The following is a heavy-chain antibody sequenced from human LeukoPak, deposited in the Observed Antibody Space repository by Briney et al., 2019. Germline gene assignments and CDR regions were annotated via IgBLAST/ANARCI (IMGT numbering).Heavy chain of an antibody. CDR2: ISGRGGST. CDR1: XFTFSXYA. CDR3: AKEAYYYGSGMFDY. D-gene: IGHD3-10*01. Sequence: GGSLRLSXXXXXFTFSXYAMSWVRQAPGKGLEWVSAISGRGGSTYYADSVKGRFTISRDNSKNTLYLQMNSLRADDTAVFYCAKEAYYYGSGMFDYWGQGTRVTVSS. V-gene: IGHV3-23*01. J-gene: IGHJ4*02.